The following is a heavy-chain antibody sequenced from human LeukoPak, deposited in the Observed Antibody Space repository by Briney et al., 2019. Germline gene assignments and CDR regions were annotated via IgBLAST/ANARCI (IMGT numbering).Heavy chain of an antibody. CDR2: IRYDGSNK. V-gene: IGHV3-30*02. D-gene: IGHD1-1*01. CDR1: GFTFSSYG. Sequence: GGSLRLSCAASGFTFSSYGMHWVRQAPGKGLEWVAFIRYDGSNKYYADSVKGRFTISRDSSKNTLYLQMNSLRAEDTAVYYCARKYNWNDKYFDYWGQGTLVTVSS. CDR3: ARKYNWNDKYFDY. J-gene: IGHJ4*02.